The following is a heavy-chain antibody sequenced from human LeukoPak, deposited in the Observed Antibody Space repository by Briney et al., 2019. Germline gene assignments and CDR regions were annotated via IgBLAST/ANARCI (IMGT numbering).Heavy chain of an antibody. CDR1: GYSFTNYW. CDR3: ARGRTVTTQYYFDY. D-gene: IGHD4-11*01. V-gene: IGHV5-51*01. J-gene: IGHJ4*02. CDR2: IYPGDSDT. Sequence: GESLKISCQGSGYSFTNYWIGWVRQVPGKGLEWMGIIYPGDSDTRYSPSFQGQVTISADKSISAAYLQWSSLKASDTAMYYCARGRTVTTQYYFDYWGQGTLVTVSS.